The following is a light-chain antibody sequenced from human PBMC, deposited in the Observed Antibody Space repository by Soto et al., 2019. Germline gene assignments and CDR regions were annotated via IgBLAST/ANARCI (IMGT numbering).Light chain of an antibody. CDR1: QSISSY. J-gene: IGKJ5*01. Sequence: DIQITQSPSSLSASVGDRFTITCRSSQSISSYLNWYQQKPGKAPKLLIYAASSLQSGVPSRFSGSGSGTDFTLTISSLQPEDFAIYYCQQSYSTPITFGQGTRLEIK. CDR3: QQSYSTPIT. CDR2: AAS. V-gene: IGKV1-39*01.